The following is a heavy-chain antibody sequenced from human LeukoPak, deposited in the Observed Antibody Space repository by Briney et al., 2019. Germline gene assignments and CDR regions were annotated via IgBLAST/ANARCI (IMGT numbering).Heavy chain of an antibody. CDR3: ARTRSGFYFDY. V-gene: IGHV3-11*04. CDR2: IGTSGSTI. Sequence: GGSLRLSCVASGFTFSDCYMTWVRQAPGKGLEWVSYIGTSGSTIYYADSVGGRFTISRDNAKNSLYLQMDSLRVEDTAVYYCARTRSGFYFDYWGQGTLVTVSS. CDR1: GFTFSDCY. J-gene: IGHJ4*02. D-gene: IGHD3-3*01.